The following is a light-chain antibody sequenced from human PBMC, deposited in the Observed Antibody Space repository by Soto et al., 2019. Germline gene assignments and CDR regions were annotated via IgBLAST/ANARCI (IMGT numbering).Light chain of an antibody. CDR3: QQYGSSPRT. Sequence: ETVLTQSPATLSVSPGERVTLSCRASETVSTNLAWYQQRPGQAPRLLIYGASSRATGIPDRFSGSGSGTDFTLTISRLEPEDFAVYYCQQYGSSPRTFGQGTKVDIK. J-gene: IGKJ1*01. CDR1: ETVSTN. CDR2: GAS. V-gene: IGKV3-20*01.